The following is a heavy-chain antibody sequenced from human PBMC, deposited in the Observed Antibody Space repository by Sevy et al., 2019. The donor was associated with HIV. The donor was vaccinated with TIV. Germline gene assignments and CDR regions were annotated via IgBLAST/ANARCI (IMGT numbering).Heavy chain of an antibody. Sequence: SETLSLTCAVYGGSFSGYYWSWIRQPPGKGLEWIGEINHSGSTNYNPSLKSRVTISVDTSKNQFYLKLSSVTAADTAVYYCARWRKDIVVVVAATYYYGMDVWGQGTTVTVSS. CDR3: ARWRKDIVVVVAATYYYGMDV. CDR1: GGSFSGYY. CDR2: INHSGST. J-gene: IGHJ6*02. D-gene: IGHD2-15*01. V-gene: IGHV4-34*01.